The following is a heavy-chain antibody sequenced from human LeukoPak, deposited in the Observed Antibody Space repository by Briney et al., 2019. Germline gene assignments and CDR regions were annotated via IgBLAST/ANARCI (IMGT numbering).Heavy chain of an antibody. CDR2: IKQDGSEK. CDR3: ATNYDRTYYYYYMDV. Sequence: PGGSLRLSCAASGFTFSSYSMNWVRQAPGKGLEWVANIKQDGSEKYYVDSVKGRFTISRDNAKNSLYLQMNSLRAEDTAVYYCATNYDRTYYYYYMDVWGKGTTVTVSS. CDR1: GFTFSSYS. J-gene: IGHJ6*03. V-gene: IGHV3-7*01. D-gene: IGHD3-3*01.